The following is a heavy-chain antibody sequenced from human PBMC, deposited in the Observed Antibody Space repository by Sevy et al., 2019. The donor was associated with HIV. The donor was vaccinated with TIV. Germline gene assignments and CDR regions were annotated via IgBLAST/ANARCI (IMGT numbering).Heavy chain of an antibody. D-gene: IGHD5-12*01. CDR3: ARGDGYYYDY. J-gene: IGHJ4*02. V-gene: IGHV4-31*03. Sequence: SETLSLTCTVSGGSINSGGHYWSWIRQHPGKGLEWIGYIYYSGSTYYNPSLKSRITISVDTSKNQFSLKLSSVTAADTAVYYCARGDGYYYDYWGQGTLVTVSS. CDR2: IYYSGST. CDR1: GGSINSGGHY.